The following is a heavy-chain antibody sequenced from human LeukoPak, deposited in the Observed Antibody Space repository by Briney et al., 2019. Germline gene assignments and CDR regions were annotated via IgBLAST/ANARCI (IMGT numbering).Heavy chain of an antibody. CDR2: IFYSGNT. CDR1: GGSISNYY. J-gene: IGHJ5*02. CDR3: ARHSSAARGWFDP. Sequence: SETLSLTCTISGGSISNYYWSWIRRPPGKGLEWIGYIFYSGNTYYNPSLKSRVTISVDTSKNQFSLNLTSVTAADTAVYYCARHSSAARGWFDPWGQGTLVTVSS. D-gene: IGHD6-13*01. V-gene: IGHV4-59*08.